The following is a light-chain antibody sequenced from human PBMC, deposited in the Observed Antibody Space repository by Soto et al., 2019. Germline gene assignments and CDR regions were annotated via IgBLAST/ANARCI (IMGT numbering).Light chain of an antibody. CDR3: QVWDTSSDHLV. CDR1: NIGTKS. J-gene: IGLJ2*01. CDR2: DDT. V-gene: IGLV3-21*02. Sequence: SSELTQPPSVSVAPGQTARITCGGNNIGTKSVHWYQQKPGQAPVLVVHDDTDRPSGIPERFSGSNSGNTATLIISRVEAGDEADYSCQVWDTSSDHLVFGGGTKLTVL.